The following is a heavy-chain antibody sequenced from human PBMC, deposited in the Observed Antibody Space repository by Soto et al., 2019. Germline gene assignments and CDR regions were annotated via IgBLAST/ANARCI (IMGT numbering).Heavy chain of an antibody. J-gene: IGHJ5*02. CDR3: AKAGGRVVDAYDT. CDR1: GLTFRSYA. D-gene: IGHD3-3*01. CDR2: ISDTGSNP. V-gene: IGHV3-23*01. Sequence: GGSLRLSCEASGLTFRSYALSWVRQAPGKGLEWVSGISDTGSNPYYADSVKGRFTISRDNSKNTLSLQMKSLRADDTAMYYCAKAGGRVVDAYDTWGQGALVTVYS.